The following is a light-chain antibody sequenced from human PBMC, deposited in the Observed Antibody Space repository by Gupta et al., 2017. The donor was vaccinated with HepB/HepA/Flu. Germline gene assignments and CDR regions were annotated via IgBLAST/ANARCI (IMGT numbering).Light chain of an antibody. CDR2: DAS. CDR1: QGISSA. J-gene: IGKJ5*01. Sequence: AIQLTQSPSSLSASVGDRVTITCLASQGISSALAWYQQKPGKAPKLLIYDASSLESGVPSRFSGSGSGRDCTLTISSLQPEEFATYYCQHCKQQVNNYPVFGQGTRLEIK. CDR3: QHCKQQVNNYPV. V-gene: IGKV1-13*02.